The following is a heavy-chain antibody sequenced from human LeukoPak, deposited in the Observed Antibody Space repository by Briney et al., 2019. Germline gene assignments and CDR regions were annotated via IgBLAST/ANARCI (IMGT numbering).Heavy chain of an antibody. CDR2: ISGSGGST. J-gene: IGHJ4*02. Sequence: GGSLRLSCAASGFTFSTYAMSWVRQAPGKGLEWVSTISGSGGSTYYADSVKGRFTISRDNSKNTLYLQMNSLRAEDTAVYYCAKGRGGSYGYFDYGGQGTLVTVSS. CDR3: AKGRGGSYGYFDY. D-gene: IGHD1-26*01. CDR1: GFTFSTYA. V-gene: IGHV3-23*01.